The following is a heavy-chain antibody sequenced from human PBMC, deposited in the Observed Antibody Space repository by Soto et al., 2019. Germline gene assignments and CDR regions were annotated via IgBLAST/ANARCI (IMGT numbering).Heavy chain of an antibody. CDR3: ARVTVGARGGYFDY. CDR2: IYYMGST. D-gene: IGHD4-17*01. CDR1: GVSVRSGRYY. Sequence: RSEPLSLTRTVSGVSVRSGRYYWSWIRQPLWDGLEWIGHIYYMGSTNYNPSLRSRVTISVDTSKNQFSLKLSSVTAADTAVYYCARVTVGARGGYFDYWGQGTLATVSS. V-gene: IGHV4-61*01. J-gene: IGHJ4*02.